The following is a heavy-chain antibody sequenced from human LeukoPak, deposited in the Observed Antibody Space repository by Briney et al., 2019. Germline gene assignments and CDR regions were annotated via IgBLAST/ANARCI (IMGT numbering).Heavy chain of an antibody. CDR3: AKDRGFTVTTIDY. D-gene: IGHD4-17*01. CDR1: GFILNSQG. Sequence: GGSLRLSCAASGFILNSQGMSWVRQAPGKGLEWVSAISGSGGSTYYTDSVKGRFTISRDISKSTLFLQMNSLRADDTAVYYCAKDRGFTVTTIDYWGQGTLVTVSS. V-gene: IGHV3-23*01. CDR2: ISGSGGST. J-gene: IGHJ4*02.